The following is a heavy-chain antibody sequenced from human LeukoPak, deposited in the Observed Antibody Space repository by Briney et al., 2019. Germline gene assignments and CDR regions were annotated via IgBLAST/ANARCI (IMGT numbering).Heavy chain of an antibody. D-gene: IGHD3-16*01. J-gene: IGHJ3*02. CDR3: ARDSGDYVWAPGAFDI. V-gene: IGHV3-33*01. CDR1: GFTFSSYG. CDR2: IWCDGSNK. Sequence: GGSLRLSCAASGFTFSSYGMHWVRQAPGKGLEWVAVIWCDGSNKYYADSVKGRFTISRDNSKNTLYLQMNSLRAEDTAVYYCARDSGDYVWAPGAFDIWGQGTMVTVSS.